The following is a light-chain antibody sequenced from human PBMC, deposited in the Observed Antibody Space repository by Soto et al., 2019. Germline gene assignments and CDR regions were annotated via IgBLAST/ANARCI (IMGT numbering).Light chain of an antibody. J-gene: IGKJ1*01. CDR3: LQDSGYPWT. V-gene: IGKV1-6*01. CDR1: HGIRDD. CDR2: AAS. Sequence: IQMTQSPSPLSASVGDRVTILCRASHGIRDDLGWYQQKPGKAPKLLIYAASILQRGVPIRFSGSGSGTNFTLSITRLQPEDSAMYYSLQDSGYPWTFGQGTKLEVK.